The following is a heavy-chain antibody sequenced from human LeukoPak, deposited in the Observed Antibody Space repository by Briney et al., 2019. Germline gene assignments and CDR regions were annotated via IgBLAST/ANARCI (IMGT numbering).Heavy chain of an antibody. V-gene: IGHV4-34*01. CDR1: GGSFSGYY. CDR3: ARLEEEQQPNWFDP. J-gene: IGHJ5*02. CDR2: INHSGST. Sequence: SETLSLTCAVYGGSFSGYYWSWIRQPPGKGLEWIGEINHSGSTNYNPSLKSRVTISVDTSKNQFSLKLSSVTAADTAVYYCARLEEEQQPNWFDPWGQGTLVTVSS. D-gene: IGHD6-13*01.